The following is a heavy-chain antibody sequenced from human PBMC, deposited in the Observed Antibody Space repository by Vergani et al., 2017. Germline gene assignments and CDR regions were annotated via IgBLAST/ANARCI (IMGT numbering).Heavy chain of an antibody. J-gene: IGHJ6*03. CDR2: MNPNSGTT. Sequence: QVQLVQSGSELKKPGASVKVSCKASGYTFTSYAMNWVRQATGQGLEWMGWMNPNSGTTGYAQKFQGRVTMTRNTSINTAYMELSRLSFEDAAVYYCARSTDYPDDYVSSDYFRRTLDVWGKGTTVTVS. D-gene: IGHD4/OR15-4a*01. CDR3: ARSTDYPDDYVSSDYFRRTLDV. CDR1: GYTFTSYA. V-gene: IGHV1-8*02.